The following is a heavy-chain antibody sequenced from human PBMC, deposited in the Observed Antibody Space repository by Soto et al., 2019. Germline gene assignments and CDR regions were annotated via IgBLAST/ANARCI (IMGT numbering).Heavy chain of an antibody. CDR3: AKDMQRWLDAFDL. V-gene: IGHV3-30*18. D-gene: IGHD6-19*01. Sequence: QVQLVESGGGVVQPGRSLRLSCAASGFTFSSYGMHWVRQAPGKGLEWVAVISYDGSNKYYADSVKGRFTISRDNSKNTLYLQMNSLRVEDTAVYYWAKDMQRWLDAFDLWGQGTMVTVSS. CDR1: GFTFSSYG. CDR2: ISYDGSNK. J-gene: IGHJ3*01.